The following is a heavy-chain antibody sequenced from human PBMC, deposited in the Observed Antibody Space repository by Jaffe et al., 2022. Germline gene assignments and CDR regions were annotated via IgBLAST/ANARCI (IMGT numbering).Heavy chain of an antibody. CDR3: ARDLSGYDYIWGSYRLWEIDY. J-gene: IGHJ4*02. D-gene: IGHD3-16*02. CDR1: GFTFSSYS. CDR2: ISSSSSYI. Sequence: EVQLVESGGGLVKPGGSLRLSCAASGFTFSSYSMNWVRQAPGKGLEWVSSISSSSSYIYYADSVKGRFTISRDNAKNSLYLQMNSLRAEDTAVYYCARDLSGYDYIWGSYRLWEIDYWGQGTLVTVSS. V-gene: IGHV3-21*01.